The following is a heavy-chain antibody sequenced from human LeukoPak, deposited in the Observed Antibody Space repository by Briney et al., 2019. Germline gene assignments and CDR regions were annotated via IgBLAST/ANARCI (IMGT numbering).Heavy chain of an antibody. D-gene: IGHD2-8*01. CDR1: GGPISSGSYY. CDR3: AREYIVLMVYATGTFDP. V-gene: IGHV4-61*02. CDR2: IYTSGST. J-gene: IGHJ5*02. Sequence: SETLSLTCTVSGGPISSGSYYWSWIRQPAGKGLEWIGRIYTSGSTNYNPSLKSRVTISVDMSKNQFSLKLSSVTAADTAVYYCAREYIVLMVYATGTFDPWGQGTLVTVSS.